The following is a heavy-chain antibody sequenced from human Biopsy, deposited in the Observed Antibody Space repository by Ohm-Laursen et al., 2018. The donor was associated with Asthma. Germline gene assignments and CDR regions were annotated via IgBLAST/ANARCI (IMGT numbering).Heavy chain of an antibody. Sequence: SLRLSCSASGFTFSSYSMNWVRQAPGKGLEWVSSISSRSSYIYYADSVKGRFTISRDDAKNSLYLQMNSLRAEDTAVYYCARDRHGDYVGWFDPWGQGTLVTVSS. V-gene: IGHV3-21*01. CDR1: GFTFSSYS. J-gene: IGHJ5*02. CDR3: ARDRHGDYVGWFDP. D-gene: IGHD4-17*01. CDR2: ISSRSSYI.